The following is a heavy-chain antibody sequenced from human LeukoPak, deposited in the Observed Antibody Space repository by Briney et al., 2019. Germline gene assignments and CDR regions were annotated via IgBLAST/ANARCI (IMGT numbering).Heavy chain of an antibody. Sequence: SETLSLTCAVYGGSFSGYYWSWIRQHPGKGLEWIGYIYYSGSTYYNPSLKSRVTISVDTSKNQFSLKLSSVTAADTAVYYCARNYDSSGYFPLFDYWGQGTLVTVSS. J-gene: IGHJ4*02. CDR3: ARNYDSSGYFPLFDY. V-gene: IGHV4-31*11. D-gene: IGHD3-22*01. CDR2: IYYSGST. CDR1: GGSFSGYY.